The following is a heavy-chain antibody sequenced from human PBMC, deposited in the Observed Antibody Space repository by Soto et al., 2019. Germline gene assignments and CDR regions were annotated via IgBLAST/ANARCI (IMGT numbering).Heavy chain of an antibody. J-gene: IGHJ5*01. CDR1: GFNFDDYA. D-gene: IGHD5-12*01. CDR2: ITWNSGSL. Sequence: ELQLVESGGGLVQPGRSLRLSFLASGFNFDDYAMQWVRQAPGNDLQLVSGITWNSGSLEYADSLKRLFTICRYNVKNSLFLHMSRLRAEDKAFYYCVRADSGLGLRPEFAFWGQGTLVPVSS. CDR3: VRADSGLGLRPEFAF. V-gene: IGHV3-9*01.